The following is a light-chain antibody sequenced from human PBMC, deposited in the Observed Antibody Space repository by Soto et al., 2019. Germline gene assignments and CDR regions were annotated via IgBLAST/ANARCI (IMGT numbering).Light chain of an antibody. CDR3: QQYNNWPLT. CDR1: QSISSI. V-gene: IGKV3-15*01. Sequence: EIVMTQSPATLSVSPGERATLSCRASQSISSILAWYQQKPGQAPRLLIYGASTRATAIPARFSGSGSGTEFSLTISSLQSEDFALYYCQQYNNWPLTFGGGTKV. J-gene: IGKJ4*01. CDR2: GAS.